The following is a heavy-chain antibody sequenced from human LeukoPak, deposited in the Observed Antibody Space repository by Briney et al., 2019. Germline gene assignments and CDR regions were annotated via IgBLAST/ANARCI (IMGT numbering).Heavy chain of an antibody. V-gene: IGHV1-18*01. CDR1: GYTFTRNG. CDR3: ARGQNDSSGYSPGTYYYYMDV. CDR2: ISGYNGNT. Sequence: ASVKVSCKASGYTFTRNGICWVRQAPGQGLEWMGWISGYNGNTKYAQKFQGRVTMTTDTSTSTAYMELKSLRSDDTAVYYCARGQNDSSGYSPGTYYYYMDVWGKGTTVTVSS. D-gene: IGHD3-22*01. J-gene: IGHJ6*03.